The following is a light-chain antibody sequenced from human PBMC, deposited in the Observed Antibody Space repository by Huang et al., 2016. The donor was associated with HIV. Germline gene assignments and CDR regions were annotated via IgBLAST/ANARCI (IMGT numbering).Light chain of an antibody. CDR2: RAS. V-gene: IGKV1-39*01. Sequence: DIQMTQSPSSLSASVGDRVTITCRASQSITTYLNWYQQKPGNAPKLLIFRASYLETGVPARFSGSGSGTYFTLTISSLQPEDFATYYCQQSYSTPPWTFGRGTKVDIK. CDR1: QSITTY. CDR3: QQSYSTPPWT. J-gene: IGKJ1*01.